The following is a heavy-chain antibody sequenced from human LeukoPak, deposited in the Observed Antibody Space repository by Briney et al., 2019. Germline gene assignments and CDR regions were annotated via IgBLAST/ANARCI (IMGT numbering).Heavy chain of an antibody. CDR3: ARSGYSGYDPFDY. D-gene: IGHD5-12*01. V-gene: IGHV4-59*01. Sequence: SETLSLTCTVSSGSISSYYWSWIRQPPGKGLEWIGYIYYSGSTNYNPSLKSRVTISVDTSKNQFSLKLSSVTAADTAVYYCARSGYSGYDPFDYWGQGTLVTVSS. J-gene: IGHJ4*02. CDR1: SGSISSYY. CDR2: IYYSGST.